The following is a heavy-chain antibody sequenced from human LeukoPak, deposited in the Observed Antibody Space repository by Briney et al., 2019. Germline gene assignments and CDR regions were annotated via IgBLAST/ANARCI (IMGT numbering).Heavy chain of an antibody. J-gene: IGHJ4*02. CDR3: ARTYDDYAAFDY. CDR2: IWYDGSNK. V-gene: IGHV3-33*01. D-gene: IGHD4-17*01. CDR1: GFTFSSYG. Sequence: GRSLRLSCAASGFTFSSYGMHWVRQAPGKGLEWVAVIWYDGSNKYYADSVKGRFTISRDNSKNTLYLQMNSLRAEDSAVYYCARTYDDYAAFDYWGRGTLVTVSS.